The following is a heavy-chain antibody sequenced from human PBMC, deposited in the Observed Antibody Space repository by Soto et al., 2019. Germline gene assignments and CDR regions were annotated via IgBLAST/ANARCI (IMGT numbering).Heavy chain of an antibody. CDR2: INPNSGGT. CDR1: GYTFTGYY. D-gene: IGHD3-10*01. V-gene: IGHV1-2*02. CDR3: ARGTSITMVRGVPKENFDY. J-gene: IGHJ4*02. Sequence: QVQLVQSGAEVKKPGASVKVSCKASGYTFTGYYMHWVRQAPGQGLEWMGWINPNSGGTNYAQKVQGGGTRTRDTSISTAYMELSRLRSDDTAVYYCARGTSITMVRGVPKENFDYWGQGTQVTVSS.